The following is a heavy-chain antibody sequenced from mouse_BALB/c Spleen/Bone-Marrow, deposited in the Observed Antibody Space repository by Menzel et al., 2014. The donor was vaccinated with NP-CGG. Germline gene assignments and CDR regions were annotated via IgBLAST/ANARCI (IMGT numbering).Heavy chain of an antibody. CDR3: ALLGNYGYFDV. V-gene: IGHV4-1*02. CDR2: INSDSSTI. CDR1: GFDFSRYW. J-gene: IGHJ1*01. D-gene: IGHD2-1*01. Sequence: EVQLQESGGGLVQPGGSLKLSCAASGFDFSRYWMSWVRQAPEKGLEWIGEINSDSSTINYTPSLKDKFIISRDNAKNTLYLQMSKVRSEDTALYYCALLGNYGYFDVWGAGTTVTVSS.